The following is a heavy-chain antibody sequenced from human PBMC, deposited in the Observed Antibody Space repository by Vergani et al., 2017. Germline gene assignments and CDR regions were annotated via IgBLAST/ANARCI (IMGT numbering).Heavy chain of an antibody. Sequence: QLQLEESGPGLVKPSETLSLTCTVSGGSFNTYYWSWIRQSPGKGLEWIGYIYSTGSTNYNPSLESRLTISLDTSENHLSLKLTSVTAADTAVYYCARQKDYYMDVWGKGATVTVS. CDR2: IYSTGST. CDR1: GGSFNTYY. V-gene: IGHV4-59*08. J-gene: IGHJ6*03. CDR3: ARQKDYYMDV.